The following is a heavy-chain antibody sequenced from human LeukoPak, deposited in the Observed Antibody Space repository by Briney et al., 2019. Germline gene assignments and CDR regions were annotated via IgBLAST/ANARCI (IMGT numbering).Heavy chain of an antibody. Sequence: GGSLRLSCAASGFTVSSNYMSWVRQAPGKGLEWVSVIYSGGSTYYADSVKGRFTISRDNSKNTLYLQMNSLRAEDTAVYYCARESISTPPRDWAFGYWGHGTLVTVSS. CDR2: IYSGGST. CDR3: ARESISTPPRDWAFGY. V-gene: IGHV3-66*01. J-gene: IGHJ4*01. D-gene: IGHD2-21*02. CDR1: GFTVSSNY.